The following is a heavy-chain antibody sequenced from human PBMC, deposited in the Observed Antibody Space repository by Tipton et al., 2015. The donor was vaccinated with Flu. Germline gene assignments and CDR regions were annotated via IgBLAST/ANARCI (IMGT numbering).Heavy chain of an antibody. D-gene: IGHD2-21*01. CDR2: IYYSGST. V-gene: IGHV4-59*08. J-gene: IGHJ6*03. Sequence: TLSLTCTVSGGSISSYYWSWIRQPPGKGLEWIGYIYYSGSTNYNPSLKSRVTISVDTSKNQFSLKLSSVTAADTAMYYCARLVVHYYYYMDVWGKGTTVTVSS. CDR3: ARLVVHYYYYMDV. CDR1: GGSISSYY.